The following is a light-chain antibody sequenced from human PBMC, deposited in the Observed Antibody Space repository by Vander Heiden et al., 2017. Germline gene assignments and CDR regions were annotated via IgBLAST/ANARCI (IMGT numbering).Light chain of an antibody. CDR2: AAS. Sequence: DIQSTQSPSFLSASVGDRVTITCRASQGISSSLAWYQQKPGKAPKLLIYAASTLQSGVPSRFSGSGSGTEFTLTISSLQPEDFATYYCQQLNSYLITFGQGTRLEIK. CDR3: QQLNSYLIT. J-gene: IGKJ5*01. CDR1: QGISSS. V-gene: IGKV1-9*01.